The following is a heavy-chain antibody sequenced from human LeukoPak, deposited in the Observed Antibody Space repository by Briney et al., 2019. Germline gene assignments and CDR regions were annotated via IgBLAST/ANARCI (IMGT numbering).Heavy chain of an antibody. CDR1: GYTFTSYA. CDR2: IIPIFGTA. J-gene: IGHJ4*02. V-gene: IGHV1-69*13. Sequence: GASVKVSCKASGYTFTSYAISWVRQAPGQGLEWMGGIIPIFGTANYAQKFQGRVTITADESTSTAYMELSSLRSEDTAVYYCARSPDYGDYEYFDYWGQGTLVTVSS. D-gene: IGHD4-17*01. CDR3: ARSPDYGDYEYFDY.